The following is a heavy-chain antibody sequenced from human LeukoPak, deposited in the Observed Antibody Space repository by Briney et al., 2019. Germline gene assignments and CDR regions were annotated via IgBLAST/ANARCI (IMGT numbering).Heavy chain of an antibody. Sequence: SVKVPCKASGGTFSSYAISWVRQAPGQGLEWMGRIIPILGIANYAQRFQGRVTITADKSTSTAYMELSSLRSEDTAVYYCARARSVTTPYFDYWGQGTLVTVSS. D-gene: IGHD4-17*01. J-gene: IGHJ4*02. CDR3: ARARSVTTPYFDY. CDR2: IIPILGIA. V-gene: IGHV1-69*04. CDR1: GGTFSSYA.